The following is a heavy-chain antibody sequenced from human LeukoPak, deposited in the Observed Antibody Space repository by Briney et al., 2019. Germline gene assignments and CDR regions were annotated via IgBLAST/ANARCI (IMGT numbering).Heavy chain of an antibody. D-gene: IGHD3-3*01. J-gene: IGHJ4*02. CDR2: ISAYNGNT. V-gene: IGHV1-18*01. CDR3: ARDLSPVGYDFWSGYYKLDY. CDR1: GYTFTSYG. Sequence: GASVKVSCTASGYTFTSYGISWVRQAPGQGLEWMGWISAYNGNTNYAQKLQGRVTMTTDTSTSTAYMELRSLRSDDTAVHYCARDLSPVGYDFWSGYYKLDYWGQGTLVTVSS.